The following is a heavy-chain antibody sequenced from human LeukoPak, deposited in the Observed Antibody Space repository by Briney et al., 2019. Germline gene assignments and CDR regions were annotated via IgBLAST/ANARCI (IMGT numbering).Heavy chain of an antibody. CDR3: ARDGGGEYQRLYYFDY. Sequence: PGGSLRLSCAASGFTFSSYWMSWVRQAPGKGLEWVANIKQDGSEKYYVDSVKGRFTISRDNAKNSLYLQMNSLRAEDTAVYYCARDGGGEYQRLYYFDYWGQGTLVNVSS. J-gene: IGHJ4*02. CDR1: GFTFSSYW. V-gene: IGHV3-7*01. CDR2: IKQDGSEK. D-gene: IGHD2-2*01.